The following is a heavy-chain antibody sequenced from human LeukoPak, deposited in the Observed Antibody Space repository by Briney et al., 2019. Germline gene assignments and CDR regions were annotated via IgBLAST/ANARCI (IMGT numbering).Heavy chain of an antibody. CDR2: ITPIFGST. Sequence: SVKVSCKASGGTFNSNAFHWVRQAPGQGLEWMGGITPIFGSTKYAQKFQGRVTVTTDESTSTAYMELSDLRSDDTAVYYCARGRSGVPAVTYSWFDPWGQGTLVTVSS. CDR3: ARGRSGVPAVTYSWFDP. D-gene: IGHD6-13*01. CDR1: GGTFNSNA. V-gene: IGHV1-69*05. J-gene: IGHJ5*02.